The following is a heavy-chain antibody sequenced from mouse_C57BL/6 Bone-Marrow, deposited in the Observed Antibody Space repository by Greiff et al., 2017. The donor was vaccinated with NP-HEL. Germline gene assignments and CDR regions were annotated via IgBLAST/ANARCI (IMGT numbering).Heavy chain of an antibody. Sequence: VQLQQSGAELVRPGTSVKMSCKASGYTFTNYWIGWAKQRPGHGLEWIGDIYPGGGYTNYNEKFKGKATLTADKSSSTAYMQFSSLTSEDSAIYYCARDSSSLDWYFDVWGTGTAVTVSS. D-gene: IGHD1-1*01. CDR2: IYPGGGYT. CDR3: ARDSSSLDWYFDV. V-gene: IGHV1-63*01. CDR1: GYTFTNYW. J-gene: IGHJ1*03.